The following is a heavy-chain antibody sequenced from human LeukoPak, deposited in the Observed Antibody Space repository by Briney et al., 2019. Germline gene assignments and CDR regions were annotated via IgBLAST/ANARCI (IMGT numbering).Heavy chain of an antibody. Sequence: SETLSLTCTVSGGSISSSSYYWGWIRQPPGKGLEWIGSIYYSGSTYYNPSLKSRVTISVDTSKNQFSLKLSSVTAADTAVYYCARAGLRFVEWPGFRRFDPWGQGILVTVSS. D-gene: IGHD3-3*01. CDR3: ARAGLRFVEWPGFRRFDP. V-gene: IGHV4-39*01. CDR2: IYYSGST. CDR1: GGSISSSSYY. J-gene: IGHJ5*02.